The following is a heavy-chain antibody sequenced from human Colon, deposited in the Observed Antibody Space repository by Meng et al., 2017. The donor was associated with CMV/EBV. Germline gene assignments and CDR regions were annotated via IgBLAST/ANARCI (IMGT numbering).Heavy chain of an antibody. CDR1: GYTFTTYR. Sequence: QVHLVQSGSELKKPGASVKVSCKASGYTFTTYRINWVRQAPGQGLEWIGLINPSDGGTGYTQKFRDRVSITRDTSTNTVYMELTGLTFEDMATYYCVREFVGGHFDYWGQGTLVTVSS. CDR3: VREFVGGHFDY. J-gene: IGHJ4*02. CDR2: INPSDGGT. V-gene: IGHV1-46*01. D-gene: IGHD3-10*01.